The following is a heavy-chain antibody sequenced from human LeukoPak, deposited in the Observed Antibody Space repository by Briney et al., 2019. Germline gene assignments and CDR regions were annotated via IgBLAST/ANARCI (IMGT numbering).Heavy chain of an antibody. CDR3: ARDYYDILTGYCLCYFDY. D-gene: IGHD3-9*01. CDR1: GYTFTNLG. CDR2: ISAYNGNT. V-gene: IGHV1-18*01. Sequence: GASVKVSCKASGYTFTNLGISWVRQAPGQGLEWMGWISAYNGNTNYAQKLQGRVTMTTDTSTTTAYMELRSLRSDDTAVYYCARDYYDILTGYCLCYFDYWGQGTLVTVSS. J-gene: IGHJ4*02.